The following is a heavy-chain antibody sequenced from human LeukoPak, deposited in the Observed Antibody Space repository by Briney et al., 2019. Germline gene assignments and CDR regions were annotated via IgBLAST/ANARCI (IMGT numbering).Heavy chain of an antibody. CDR3: ARERIVVVMDYGMDV. D-gene: IGHD3-22*01. V-gene: IGHV3-21*01. CDR1: GFTFSSYS. J-gene: IGHJ6*02. CDR2: ISSSSSYI. Sequence: RGSLGLSCAASGFTFSSYSMNWVRQAPGKGLEWVSSISSSSSYIYYADSVKGRFTISRDNAKNSLYLQMNSLRAEDTAVYYCARERIVVVMDYGMDVWGQGTTVTVSS.